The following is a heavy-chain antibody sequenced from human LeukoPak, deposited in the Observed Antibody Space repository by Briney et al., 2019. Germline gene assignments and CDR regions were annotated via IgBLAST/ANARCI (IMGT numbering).Heavy chain of an antibody. V-gene: IGHV6-1*01. CDR1: GDSVSSNSAA. D-gene: IGHD6-19*01. CDR2: TYYRSKGYN. CDR3: ARGIAVAGIRETGGWFDP. J-gene: IGHJ5*02. Sequence: SQTLSLTCAISGDSVSSNSAAWNWIRQSPSRGLEWLGRTYYRSKGYNDDAVSVNSRITINPDTSKNQFSLQLNSVTPEDTAVYYCARGIAVAGIRETGGWFDPWGQGTLVTVSS.